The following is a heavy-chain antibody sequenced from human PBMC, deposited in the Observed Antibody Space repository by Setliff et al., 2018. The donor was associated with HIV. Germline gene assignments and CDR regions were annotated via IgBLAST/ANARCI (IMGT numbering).Heavy chain of an antibody. D-gene: IGHD1-1*01. CDR1: GFTFSSFW. CDR3: ARGPTGTSYYYYYMDV. J-gene: IGHJ6*03. V-gene: IGHV3-7*01. CDR2: INQVESEK. Sequence: GGSLRLSCAASGFTFSSFWMSWVRQAPGKGLEWVANINQVESEKYYVDSVKGRFTISRDNAKNSLYLQMNSLRAEDTAVYYCARGPTGTSYYYYYMDVWGKGTTVTVSS.